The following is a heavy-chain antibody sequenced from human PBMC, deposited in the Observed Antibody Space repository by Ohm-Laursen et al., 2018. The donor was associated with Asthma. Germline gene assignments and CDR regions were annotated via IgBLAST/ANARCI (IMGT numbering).Heavy chain of an antibody. CDR1: GYTFTSYA. J-gene: IGHJ6*02. V-gene: IGHV1-18*01. D-gene: IGHD6-25*01. CDR2: ISDHNDNT. CDR3: ATYRSGWSNFYGMDV. Sequence: GASVKVSCKVSGYTFTSYAIHWVRQAPGQGLEWMGWISDHNDNTESAQKFQGRVTMTIDTSTSTAYMELRSLRSDDTAVYYCATYRSGWSNFYGMDVWGQGTTVTVSS.